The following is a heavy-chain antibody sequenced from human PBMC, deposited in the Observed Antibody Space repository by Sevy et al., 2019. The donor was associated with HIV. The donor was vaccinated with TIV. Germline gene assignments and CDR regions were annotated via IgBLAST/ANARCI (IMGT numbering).Heavy chain of an antibody. D-gene: IGHD3-16*02. CDR2: IIPSGGST. J-gene: IGHJ4*02. V-gene: IGHV1-46*01. Sequence: ASVKVSCKASGYTFTSYYMHWVRQAPGQRLEWMGIIIPSGGSTSYAQKFQGRVTMTRDTSTSTVYMELSSLRSEDTAVYYCARDLQLRLGELSQGDYFDYWGQGTLVTVSS. CDR3: ARDLQLRLGELSQGDYFDY. CDR1: GYTFTSYY.